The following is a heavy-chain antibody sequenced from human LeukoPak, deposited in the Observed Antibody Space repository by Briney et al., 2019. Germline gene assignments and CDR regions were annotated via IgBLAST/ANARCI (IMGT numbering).Heavy chain of an antibody. V-gene: IGHV4-4*07. CDR1: GGSISSYY. CDR2: FYTSGIT. Sequence: PETPSLTCTVSGGSISSYYWSWIRQPAGKGLEWIGRFYTSGITKYHPSLKSRVTISVDKSKNQFSLNLSSVTAADTAVYYCARGSGAGYNLYYFDYWGQGTLVTVSS. J-gene: IGHJ4*02. CDR3: ARGSGAGYNLYYFDY. D-gene: IGHD5-24*01.